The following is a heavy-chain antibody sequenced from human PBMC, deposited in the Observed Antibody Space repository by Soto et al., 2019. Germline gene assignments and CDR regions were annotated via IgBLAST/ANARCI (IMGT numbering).Heavy chain of an antibody. J-gene: IGHJ4*02. Sequence: PSETLSLTCTVSGGSISSGGYYWSWIRQHPGKGLEWIGYIYYSGSTYYNPSLKSRVTISVDTSKNQFSLKLSSVTAADTAVYYCARDRLYYYDSSGFDYWGQGTLVTVSS. CDR1: GGSISSGGYY. V-gene: IGHV4-31*03. CDR3: ARDRLYYYDSSGFDY. D-gene: IGHD3-22*01. CDR2: IYYSGST.